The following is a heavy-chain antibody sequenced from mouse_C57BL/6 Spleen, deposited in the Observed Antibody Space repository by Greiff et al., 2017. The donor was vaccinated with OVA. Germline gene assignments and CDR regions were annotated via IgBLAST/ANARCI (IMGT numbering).Heavy chain of an antibody. CDR1: GYTFTSYW. D-gene: IGHD2-4*01. Sequence: QVQLQQPGAELVMPGASVKLSCKASGYTFTSYWMHWVKQRPGQGLEWIGEIDPSDSYTNYNQKFKGKSSLTVDKSSSTAYMQLSSLTSEATAVYYCAISRGHHYDATMGYWGQGTSVTVSS. V-gene: IGHV1-69*01. CDR3: AISRGHHYDATMGY. CDR2: IDPSDSYT. J-gene: IGHJ4*01.